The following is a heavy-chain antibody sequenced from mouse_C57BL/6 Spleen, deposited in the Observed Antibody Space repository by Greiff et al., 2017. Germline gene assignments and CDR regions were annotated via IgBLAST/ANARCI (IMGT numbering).Heavy chain of an antibody. Sequence: VQLQQSGPGLVKPSQSLSLTCSVTGYSITSGYYWNWIRQFPGNKLEWMGYISYDGSNNYNPSLKNRISITRDTSKNQFFLKLNSVTTEDTATYYCARDGTGTDAMDYWGQGTSVTVSS. CDR2: ISYDGSN. CDR1: GYSITSGYY. J-gene: IGHJ4*01. V-gene: IGHV3-6*01. CDR3: ARDGTGTDAMDY. D-gene: IGHD4-1*01.